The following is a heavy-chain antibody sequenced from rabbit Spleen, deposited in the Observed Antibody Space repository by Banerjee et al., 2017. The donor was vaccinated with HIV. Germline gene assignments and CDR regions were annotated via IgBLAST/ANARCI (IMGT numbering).Heavy chain of an antibody. CDR3: ASGRYNFGDGFNL. D-gene: IGHD5-1*01. J-gene: IGHJ4*01. CDR2: IRINDGYT. CDR1: GFDFSTNA. V-gene: IGHV1S47*01. Sequence: QEQLVESGGGLVQPEGSLTLTCKASGFDFSTNAMCWVRQAPGKGPEWIACIRINDGYTLYASWAKGRFTISKTSSTTVTLQMTSLTAADTATYFCASGRYNFGDGFNLWGPGTLVTVS.